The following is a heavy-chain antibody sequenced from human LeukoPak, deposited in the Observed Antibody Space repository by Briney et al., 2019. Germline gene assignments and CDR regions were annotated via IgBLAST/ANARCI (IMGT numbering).Heavy chain of an antibody. D-gene: IGHD1-1*01. CDR1: GFTFSSYT. CDR2: ISGSNSYI. V-gene: IGHV3-21*01. CDR3: ARALTTLTYEGY. Sequence: GGSLRLSCAASGFTFSSYTMHWIRQAPGKGLEWVSSISGSNSYIFYADSVKGRFTVSRDNAKDSLYLQMNSLRAEDTAVYYCARALTTLTYEGYWGQGTLVTASS. J-gene: IGHJ4*02.